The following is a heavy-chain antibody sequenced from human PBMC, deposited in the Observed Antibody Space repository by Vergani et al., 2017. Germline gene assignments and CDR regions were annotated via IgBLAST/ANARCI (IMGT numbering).Heavy chain of an antibody. CDR1: GFTFSSYA. J-gene: IGHJ4*02. Sequence: EVQLLESGGGLVQPGGSLRLSCAASGFTFSSYAMSWVRQAPGKGLEWVSAISGSGGSTNYADSVKGRFTISSDNSKNTRYLQMNSLRAEDTAVDYCGKKFDSGDDFDEGYYFDYWGQGTLVTVSS. V-gene: IGHV3-23*01. D-gene: IGHD5-12*01. CDR3: GKKFDSGDDFDEGYYFDY. CDR2: ISGSGGST.